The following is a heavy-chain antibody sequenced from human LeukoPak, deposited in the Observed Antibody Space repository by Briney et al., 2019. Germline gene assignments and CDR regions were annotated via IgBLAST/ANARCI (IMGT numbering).Heavy chain of an antibody. J-gene: IGHJ1*01. V-gene: IGHV1-46*03. Sequence: ASVKVSCKASGYTFTSYYMHWVRQAPGQGLEWMGIINPSGGSTSYAQKFQGRVTMTRDTSTSTVYMELSSLRSEDTAVYYCALPKTYYDFWSGCYPGYFQHWGQGTLVTVSS. D-gene: IGHD3-3*01. CDR2: INPSGGST. CDR1: GYTFTSYY. CDR3: ALPKTYYDFWSGCYPGYFQH.